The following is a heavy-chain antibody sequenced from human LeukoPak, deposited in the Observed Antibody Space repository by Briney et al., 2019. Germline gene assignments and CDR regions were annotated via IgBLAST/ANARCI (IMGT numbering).Heavy chain of an antibody. CDR3: AKRIGGSGYYYYYGMNV. CDR1: GFTCSSNA. V-gene: IGHV3-23*01. D-gene: IGHD3-10*01. J-gene: IGHJ6*02. CDR2: ISGSGGST. Sequence: GGSLRLSCAASGFTCSSNAMSWVRQAPGKELEWVSAISGSGGSTYYTDSVKGPFTISRDSSTNTLYLQMNSLRAEDTAVYYCAKRIGGSGYYYYYGMNVWGQGTTVTVSS.